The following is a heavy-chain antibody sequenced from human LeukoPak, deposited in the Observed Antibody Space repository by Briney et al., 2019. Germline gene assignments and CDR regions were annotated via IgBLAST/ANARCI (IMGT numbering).Heavy chain of an antibody. V-gene: IGHV3-30-3*01. D-gene: IGHD3-3*01. J-gene: IGHJ5*02. CDR3: ARDPAFRGYDFWSGSYPLDP. CDR2: ISYDGSNK. CDR1: GFTFSSYA. Sequence: GGSLRLSCAASGFTFSSYAMPWVRQAPGKGLEWVAVISYDGSNKYYADSVKGRFTISRDNSKNTLYLQMNSLRAEDTAVYYCARDPAFRGYDFWSGSYPLDPWGQGTLVTVSS.